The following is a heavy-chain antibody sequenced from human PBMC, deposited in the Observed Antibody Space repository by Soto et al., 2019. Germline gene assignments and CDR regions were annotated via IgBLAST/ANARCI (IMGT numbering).Heavy chain of an antibody. D-gene: IGHD6-13*01. V-gene: IGHV3-23*01. CDR1: GFTFSSYA. CDR2: ISGSGGST. CDR3: AKFYGLAAAEFGGTNPFDP. J-gene: IGHJ5*02. Sequence: GGSLRLSCAASGFTFSSYAMSWVRQAPGKGLEWVSAISGSGGSTYYADSVKGRFTISRDNSKNTLYLQMNSLRAEDTAVYYCAKFYGLAAAEFGGTNPFDPWGQGTLVTVSS.